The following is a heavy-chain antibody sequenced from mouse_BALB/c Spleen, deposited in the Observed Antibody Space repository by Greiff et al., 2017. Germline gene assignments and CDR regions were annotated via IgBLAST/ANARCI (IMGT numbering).Heavy chain of an antibody. V-gene: IGHV14-3*02. Sequence: EVQVVESGAELVKPGASVKLSCTASGFNIKDTYMHWVKQRPEQGLEWIGRIDPANGNTKYDPKFQGKATITADTSSNTAYLQLSSLTSEDTAVYYCARDNDGYDAMDYWGQGTSVTVSS. CDR1: GFNIKDTY. D-gene: IGHD2-3*01. CDR3: ARDNDGYDAMDY. J-gene: IGHJ4*01. CDR2: IDPANGNT.